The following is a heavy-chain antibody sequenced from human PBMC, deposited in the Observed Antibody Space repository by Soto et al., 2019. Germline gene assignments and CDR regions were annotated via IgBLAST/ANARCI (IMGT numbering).Heavy chain of an antibody. J-gene: IGHJ4*02. D-gene: IGHD6-13*01. Sequence: PGGSLRLSCAASGFTFSSYWMSWVRQAPGKGLEWVANIKQDGSEKYYVDSVKGRFTISRDNAKNSLYLQMNSLRAEDTAVYYCARIDSSSWYEGPYSFDYWGQGTLVTVSS. CDR2: IKQDGSEK. CDR3: ARIDSSSWYEGPYSFDY. CDR1: GFTFSSYW. V-gene: IGHV3-7*05.